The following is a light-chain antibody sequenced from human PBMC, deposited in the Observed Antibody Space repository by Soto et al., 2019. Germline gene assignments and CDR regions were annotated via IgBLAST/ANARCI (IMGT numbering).Light chain of an antibody. CDR2: NAF. CDR1: QTISNS. Sequence: IPLTQSPSSLSASVGDRVTITCRASQTISNSLNWYQQKPGKAPNLLIYNAFDLQDGVPSRFRGGGSGTEFTLTINGLQPEDFATYYCQQSYSVPYVFGQGTVLDIK. CDR3: QQSYSVPYV. V-gene: IGKV1-39*01. J-gene: IGKJ2*01.